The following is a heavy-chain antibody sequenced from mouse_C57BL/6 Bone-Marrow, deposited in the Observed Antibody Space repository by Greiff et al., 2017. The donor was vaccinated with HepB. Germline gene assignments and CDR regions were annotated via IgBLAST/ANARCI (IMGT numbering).Heavy chain of an antibody. J-gene: IGHJ2*01. CDR1: GFTFSNYW. CDR2: IRLKSDNYAT. V-gene: IGHV6-3*01. CDR3: TGGGFFRDYFDY. Sequence: EVKVEESGGGLVQPGGSMKLSCVASGFTFSNYWMNWVRQSPEKGLEWVAQIRLKSDNYATHYAESVKGRFTISRDDSKSSVYLQMNNLRAEDTGIYYCTGGGFFRDYFDYWGQGTTLTVSS.